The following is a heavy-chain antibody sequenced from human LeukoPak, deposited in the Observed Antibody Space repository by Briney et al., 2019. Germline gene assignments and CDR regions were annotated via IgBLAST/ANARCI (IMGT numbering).Heavy chain of an antibody. J-gene: IGHJ4*02. D-gene: IGHD3-22*01. CDR3: TTADSSGRFLIDY. Sequence: GGSLRLSCVVSTFTKAWMNWVRQAPGKGLEWVGRIKSKTDGGTADYAAPVKGRFTISRDDSKNTLYLQMNSLKTEDTAVYYCTTADSSGRFLIDYWGQGTLVTVSS. CDR2: IKSKTDGGTA. V-gene: IGHV3-15*07. CDR1: TFTKAW.